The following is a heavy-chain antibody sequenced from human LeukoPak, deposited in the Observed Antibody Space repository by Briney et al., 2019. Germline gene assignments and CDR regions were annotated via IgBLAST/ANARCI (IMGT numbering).Heavy chain of an antibody. CDR1: GGSISSYY. Sequence: SETLSLTCTVSGGSISSYYWSWIRQPPGKGLEWIGYIYTSGSTNYNPSLKSRVTISVDTSKNQFSLKLSSVTAADTAVYYCAGTSKVPGGNYYYMDVWGKGTTVTVSS. V-gene: IGHV4-4*09. J-gene: IGHJ6*03. CDR2: IYTSGST. CDR3: AGTSKVPGGNYYYMDV. D-gene: IGHD1-1*01.